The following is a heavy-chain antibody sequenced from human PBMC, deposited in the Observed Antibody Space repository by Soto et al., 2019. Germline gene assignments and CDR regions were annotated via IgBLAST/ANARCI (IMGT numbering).Heavy chain of an antibody. J-gene: IGHJ6*02. Sequence: EASVKVSCKASGGTFSSYAISWVRQAPGQGLEWMGGIIPIFGTANYAQKFQGRVTITTDTPTSTAYMELRSLKSDDTAVYYCARVIGAKELHGMDVWGQGTTVTVSS. D-gene: IGHD1-26*01. V-gene: IGHV1-69*05. CDR3: ARVIGAKELHGMDV. CDR1: GGTFSSYA. CDR2: IIPIFGTA.